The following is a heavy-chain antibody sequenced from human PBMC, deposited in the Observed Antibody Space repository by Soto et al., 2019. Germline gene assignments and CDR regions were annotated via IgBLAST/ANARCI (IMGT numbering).Heavy chain of an antibody. V-gene: IGHV1-69*01. CDR2: VIPIFGTA. CDR3: SILTGAPGY. D-gene: IGHD7-27*01. CDR1: GGTFSSYA. J-gene: IGHJ4*02. Sequence: QVQLVQSGAEVKKPGSSVNVSCKASGGTFSSYAISWVRQAPGQGLEWMGGVIPIFGTANYAQKFQGRVTSPADESTSTAYMELSSLISEDTAVYYCSILTGAPGYWGQGTLVTVSS.